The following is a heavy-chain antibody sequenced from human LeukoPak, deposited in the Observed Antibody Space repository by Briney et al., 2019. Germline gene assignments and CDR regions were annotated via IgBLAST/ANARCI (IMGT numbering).Heavy chain of an antibody. J-gene: IGHJ4*02. CDR3: ARGLVVGATLDY. CDR2: IYYGGST. D-gene: IGHD1-26*01. V-gene: IGHV4-39*01. Sequence: SETLSLTCTVSGGSISSSSYYWGWIRQPPGKGLEWIGSIYYGGSTYYNPSLKSRVTISVDTSKSQFSLNLSSVTAADTAVYYCARGLVVGATLDYWGQGILVTVSS. CDR1: GGSISSSSYY.